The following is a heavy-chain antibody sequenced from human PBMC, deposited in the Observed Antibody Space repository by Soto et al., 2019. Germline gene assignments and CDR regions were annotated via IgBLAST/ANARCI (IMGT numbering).Heavy chain of an antibody. J-gene: IGHJ4*02. Sequence: GGSLRLSCAASGFTLSSYAMSWVRQAPGKGLEWVSAISGSGGSTYYADSVKGRFTISRDNSKNTLYLQMNSLRAEDTAVYYCAKDRWIAARRRPLLVDYWGQGTLVTVSS. CDR2: ISGSGGST. CDR1: GFTLSSYA. CDR3: AKDRWIAARRRPLLVDY. D-gene: IGHD6-6*01. V-gene: IGHV3-23*01.